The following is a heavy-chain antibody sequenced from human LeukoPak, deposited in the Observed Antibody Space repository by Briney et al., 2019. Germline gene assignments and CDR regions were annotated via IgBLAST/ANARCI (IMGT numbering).Heavy chain of an antibody. CDR2: INHSGST. CDR1: GGPFSGYY. V-gene: IGHV4-34*01. Sequence: SETLPLTCAVYGGPFSGYYWSWIRQPPGKGLEWIGEINHSGSTNYNPSLKSRVTISVDTSKNQFSLKLSSVTAADTAVYYCASGRGIAAAGKVSGWFDPWGQGTLVTVSS. J-gene: IGHJ5*02. D-gene: IGHD6-13*01. CDR3: ASGRGIAAAGKVSGWFDP.